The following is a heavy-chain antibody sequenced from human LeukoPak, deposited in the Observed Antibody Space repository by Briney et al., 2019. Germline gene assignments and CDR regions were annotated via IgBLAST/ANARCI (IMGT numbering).Heavy chain of an antibody. CDR2: ISSSTSYI. D-gene: IGHD2-15*01. V-gene: IGHV3-21*01. CDR1: GFTFSSYS. CDR3: ARDSDVHCSGGSCTNFDY. Sequence: GGSLRLSCVASGFTFSSYSMNWVRQAPGKGLEWASSISSSTSYIYYADSVKGRFTISRDNARKSLYLQMNSLRAEDTAIYYCARDSDVHCSGGSCTNFDYWGQGTRVTVSS. J-gene: IGHJ4*02.